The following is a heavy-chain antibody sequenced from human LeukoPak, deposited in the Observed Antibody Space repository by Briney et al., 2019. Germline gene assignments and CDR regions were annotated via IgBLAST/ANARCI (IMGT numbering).Heavy chain of an antibody. CDR1: GFTFSSYG. J-gene: IGHJ6*02. CDR3: AREGSSSWWPPSESGMDV. D-gene: IGHD6-13*01. V-gene: IGHV3-33*01. Sequence: GGSLRLSCAASGFTFSSYGMHWVRQAPGKGLEWVAVIWYDGSSKYYADSVKGRFTISRDNSKNTLYLQMNSLRAEDTAVYYCAREGSSSWWPPSESGMDVWGQGTTVTVSS. CDR2: IWYDGSSK.